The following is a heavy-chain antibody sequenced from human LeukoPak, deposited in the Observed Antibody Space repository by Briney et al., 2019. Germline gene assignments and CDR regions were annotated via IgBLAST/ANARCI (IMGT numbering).Heavy chain of an antibody. Sequence: GGSLRLSCAGSGFSFSTYVLSWVRRAPGKGLEWVSSLSHSGGSAYYTDSVKGRFTISRDNSKNTLYLHMNSLRVGDTAVYFCAKLGFLTGSFDSWGQGTLVSVSS. J-gene: IGHJ4*02. CDR1: GFSFSTYV. D-gene: IGHD3-9*01. CDR3: AKLGFLTGSFDS. CDR2: LSHSGGSA. V-gene: IGHV3-23*01.